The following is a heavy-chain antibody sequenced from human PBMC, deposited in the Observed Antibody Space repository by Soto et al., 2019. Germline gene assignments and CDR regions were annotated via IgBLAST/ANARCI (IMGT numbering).Heavy chain of an antibody. CDR3: ARDWAPYYYDSSGPHNDAFDI. CDR1: GYTFTSYG. V-gene: IGHV1-18*01. J-gene: IGHJ3*02. CDR2: ISAYNGNT. Sequence: ASVKVSCKASGYTFTSYGISWVRQAPGQGPEWMGWISAYNGNTNYAQKLQGRVTMTTDTSTSTAYMELRSLRSDDTAVYYCARDWAPYYYDSSGPHNDAFDIWGQGTMVTVSS. D-gene: IGHD3-22*01.